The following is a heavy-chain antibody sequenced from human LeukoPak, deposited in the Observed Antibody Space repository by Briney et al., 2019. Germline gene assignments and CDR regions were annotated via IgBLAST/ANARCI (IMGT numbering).Heavy chain of an antibody. V-gene: IGHV4-4*08. CDR1: GGSITGYH. CDR3: ARRNDFDI. Sequence: SETLSLTCTVSGGSITGYHRSWIRQPPGKGLEWIGYIYSSETTNYKPSLKSRVTISADTSKNQFSLKLTSVTAADTAIYYCARRNDFDIWGQGTMVTVSS. CDR2: IYSSETT. J-gene: IGHJ3*02.